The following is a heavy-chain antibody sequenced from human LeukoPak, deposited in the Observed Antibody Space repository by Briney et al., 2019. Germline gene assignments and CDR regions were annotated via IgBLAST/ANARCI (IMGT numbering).Heavy chain of an antibody. CDR2: VSPYNGNT. V-gene: IGHV1-18*01. Sequence: ASVKVSCKTSGYTFTDYDITWVRQAPGQGLEWMGRVSPYNGNTYYSQRFQGRVTITKDTSTGTAYLDLRNLRADDTAMYYCARNGRVRRVVKDLFEYWGQGTLVAVSS. CDR1: GYTFTDYD. J-gene: IGHJ4*02. D-gene: IGHD3-10*01. CDR3: ARNGRVRRVVKDLFEY.